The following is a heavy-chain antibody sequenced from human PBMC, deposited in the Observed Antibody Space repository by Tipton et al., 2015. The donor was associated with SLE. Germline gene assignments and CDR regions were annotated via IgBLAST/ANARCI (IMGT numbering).Heavy chain of an antibody. V-gene: IGHV3-30*02. D-gene: IGHD3-16*01. J-gene: IGHJ4*02. CDR1: GFTYSGYA. CDR2: TRADGSNK. CDR3: AGGTGAYFDH. Sequence: SLRLSCAASGFTYSGYAMHWVRQAPGKGLEWVAFTRADGSNKDYADSVKGRFTISRDNSKNTLYLQMNRLRVEDTAVYYCAGGTGAYFDHWGQGTLVTVPS.